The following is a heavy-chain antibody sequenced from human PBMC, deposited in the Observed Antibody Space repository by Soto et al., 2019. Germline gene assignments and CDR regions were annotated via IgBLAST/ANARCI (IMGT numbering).Heavy chain of an antibody. J-gene: IGHJ6*02. CDR2: IIPIFGTA. CDR1: GGTFSSYA. CDR3: ARAWDVVAASYYYCGMDV. V-gene: IGHV1-69*13. Sequence: SVKVSCKASGGTFSSYAISWVRQAPGQGLEWMGGIIPIFGTANYAQKFQGRVTITADESTSTAYMELSSLRSEDTAVYYCARAWDVVAASYYYCGMDVWGQGPTVTVSS. D-gene: IGHD2-15*01.